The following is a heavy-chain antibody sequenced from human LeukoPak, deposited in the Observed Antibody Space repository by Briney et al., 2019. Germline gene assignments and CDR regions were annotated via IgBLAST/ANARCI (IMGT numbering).Heavy chain of an antibody. CDR1: GFTFSDYY. J-gene: IGHJ6*02. CDR2: ISSSSSYT. Sequence: GGSLRLSCAASGFTFSDYYMSWIRQAPGKGLEWVSYISSSSSYTNYADSVKGRFTISRDNAKDTLYLQMNSLRAEDTAVYYCAREMVVGGPGNYYKSGMDVWGQGTTVTVSS. D-gene: IGHD3-10*01. CDR3: AREMVVGGPGNYYKSGMDV. V-gene: IGHV3-11*06.